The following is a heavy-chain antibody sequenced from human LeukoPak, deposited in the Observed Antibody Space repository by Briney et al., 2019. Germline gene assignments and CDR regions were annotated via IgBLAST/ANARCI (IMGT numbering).Heavy chain of an antibody. V-gene: IGHV3-15*01. CDR1: GFTFSNAW. Sequence: GGSLRLSCAASGFTFSNAWMSWVREAPGKGLEWVGRIKSKTDGGTTDYAAPVKGRFTISRDDSKNTLYLQMNSLKTEDTAVYYCTTNPRGSYSESAFDIWGQGTMVTVSS. CDR2: IKSKTDGGTT. J-gene: IGHJ3*02. D-gene: IGHD1-26*01. CDR3: TTNPRGSYSESAFDI.